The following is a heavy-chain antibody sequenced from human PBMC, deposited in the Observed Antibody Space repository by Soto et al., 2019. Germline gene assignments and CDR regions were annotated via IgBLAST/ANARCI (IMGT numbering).Heavy chain of an antibody. CDR3: AKSGPSTYYYYYGMDV. CDR1: GFTFSSYG. Sequence: QVQLVESGGGVVQPGRSLRLSCAASGFTFSSYGMHWVRQAPGKGLEWVAVISYDGSNKYYADSVKGRFTISRDNSKNTLYLQMNSLRAEDTAVYYCAKSGPSTYYYYYGMDVW. D-gene: IGHD1-26*01. J-gene: IGHJ6*01. CDR2: ISYDGSNK. V-gene: IGHV3-30*18.